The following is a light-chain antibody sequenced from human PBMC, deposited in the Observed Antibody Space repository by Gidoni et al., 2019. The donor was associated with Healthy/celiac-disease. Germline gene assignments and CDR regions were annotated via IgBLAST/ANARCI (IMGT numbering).Light chain of an antibody. Sequence: DIKMTQSQSSLSASVGDRVTITCQASQDSSNYLNWYQQKPGKAPKLLIYDASNLETGVPSRFSGSGSGTDFTFTISSLQPEDIATYYCQQYDNLPLTFXPXTKVDIK. V-gene: IGKV1-33*01. CDR2: DAS. CDR3: QQYDNLPLT. J-gene: IGKJ3*01. CDR1: QDSSNY.